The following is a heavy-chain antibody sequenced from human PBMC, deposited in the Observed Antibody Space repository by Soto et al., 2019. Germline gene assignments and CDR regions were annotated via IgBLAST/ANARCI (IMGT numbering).Heavy chain of an antibody. CDR3: AKTTLGDFWSGYRRLYYFDY. CDR1: GFTFSSYA. J-gene: IGHJ4*02. Sequence: PGGSLRLSCAASGFTFSSYAMSWVRQAPGKGLEWVSAISGSGGSTYYADSVKGRFTISRDNSKNTLYLQMNSLRAEDTAVYYCAKTTLGDFWSGYRRLYYFDYWGQGTLVTVSS. D-gene: IGHD3-3*01. CDR2: ISGSGGST. V-gene: IGHV3-23*01.